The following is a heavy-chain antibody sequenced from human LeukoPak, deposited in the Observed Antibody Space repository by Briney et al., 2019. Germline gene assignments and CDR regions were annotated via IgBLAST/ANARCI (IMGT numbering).Heavy chain of an antibody. CDR3: ARAPVATPSEFDY. V-gene: IGHV4-31*03. D-gene: IGHD5-12*01. CDR1: GDSISSGGYY. Sequence: ASETLSLTCTVSGDSISSGGYYWRWIRQHPGKGLEWIGYISYSGNTYYNPSLKSRAAISADTPKNQFSLKLSSTTAADTAVYYCARAPVATPSEFDYWGQGTLITVSS. J-gene: IGHJ4*02. CDR2: ISYSGNT.